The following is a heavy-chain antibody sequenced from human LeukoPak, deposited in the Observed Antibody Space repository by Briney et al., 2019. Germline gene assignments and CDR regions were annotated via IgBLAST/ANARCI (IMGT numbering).Heavy chain of an antibody. CDR2: IFVRDGNT. CDR3: ARDRYYGLGSHPEGGGMDV. CDR1: GYTFSSFG. V-gene: IGHV1-18*01. D-gene: IGHD3-10*01. Sequence: ASVKVSCKASGYTFSSFGITWVRQAPGQGLEWMGWIFVRDGNTEYAQKFQDRVTMTTDTSTTTAYMELTSLRSDDTAMYYCARDRYYGLGSHPEGGGMDVWGQGTTVTVSS. J-gene: IGHJ6*02.